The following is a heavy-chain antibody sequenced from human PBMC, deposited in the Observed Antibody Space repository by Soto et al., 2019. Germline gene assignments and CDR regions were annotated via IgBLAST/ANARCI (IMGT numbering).Heavy chain of an antibody. D-gene: IGHD4-17*01. CDR2: IYYSGST. CDR1: GGSISSYY. V-gene: IGHV4-59*01. Sequence: SETLSLTCTVSGGSISSYYWSWIRQPPGKGLEWIGYIYYSGSTNYNPSLKSRVTISVDTSKNQFSLKLSSVTAADTAVYYCARLGTVTTYYYYYYMDVWGKGTTVTVS. CDR3: ARLGTVTTYYYYYYMDV. J-gene: IGHJ6*03.